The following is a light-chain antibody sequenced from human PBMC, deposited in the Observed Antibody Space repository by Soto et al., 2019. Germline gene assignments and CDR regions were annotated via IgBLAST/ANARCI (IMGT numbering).Light chain of an antibody. J-gene: IGKJ4*01. CDR3: QQYGNSPLT. Sequence: TQSPSSLSASIGDRVNITCRASQGINIWVAWYQQKPGQAPRLLIYGASSRATGIPDRFSGSGSGTDFTLTISRLEPEDFAVYYCQQYGNSPLTFGGGTKVEIK. CDR2: GAS. V-gene: IGKV3-20*01. CDR1: QGINIWV.